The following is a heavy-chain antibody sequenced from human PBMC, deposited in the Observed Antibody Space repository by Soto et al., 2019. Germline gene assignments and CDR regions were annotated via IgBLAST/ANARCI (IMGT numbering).Heavy chain of an antibody. CDR2: ISSSGSTI. CDR3: ARDIVVVVVATPGLYYYYGMDV. D-gene: IGHD2-15*01. V-gene: IGHV3-48*03. Sequence: GGSLRLSCAASGFTFSSYEMNWVRQAPGKGLEWVSYISSSGSTIYYADSVKGRFTISRDNAKNSLYLQMNSLRAEDTAVYYCARDIVVVVVATPGLYYYYGMDVWGQGTTVTVSS. CDR1: GFTFSSYE. J-gene: IGHJ6*02.